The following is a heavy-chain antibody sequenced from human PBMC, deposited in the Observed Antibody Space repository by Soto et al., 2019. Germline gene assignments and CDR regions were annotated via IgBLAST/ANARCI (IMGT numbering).Heavy chain of an antibody. J-gene: IGHJ3*02. CDR1: GFTVSSNY. Sequence: EVQLVESGGGLVQPGGSLRLSCAASGFTVSSNYMSWVRQAPGKGLEWVSVIYSGGSTYYADSVKGRFTISRDHSKNTLYHQKDSRRAENADVYNCGNSDINRGDDFDIWGLGTMVTVCS. D-gene: IGHD3-9*01. CDR2: IYSGGST. V-gene: IGHV3-66*01. CDR3: GNSDINRGDDFDI.